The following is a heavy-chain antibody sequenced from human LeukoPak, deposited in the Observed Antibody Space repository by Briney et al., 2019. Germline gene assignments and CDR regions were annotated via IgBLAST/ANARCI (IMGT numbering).Heavy chain of an antibody. V-gene: IGHV4-30-2*01. CDR2: IYHSGST. CDR3: ARGLRYYYDSSAVGH. D-gene: IGHD3-22*01. CDR1: GGSISSGGYS. J-gene: IGHJ4*02. Sequence: PSQTLSLTCAVSGGSISSGGYSWSWIRQPPGKGLEWIGYIYHSGSTYYNPSLKSRVTISVDRSKNQFSLKLSSVTAADTAVYYCARGLRYYYDSSAVGHWGQGTLVTVSS.